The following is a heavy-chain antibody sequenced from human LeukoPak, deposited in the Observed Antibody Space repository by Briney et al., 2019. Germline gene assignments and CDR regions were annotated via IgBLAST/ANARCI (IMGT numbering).Heavy chain of an antibody. CDR3: AREILGGFNPGAY. D-gene: IGHD1-14*01. CDR2: IHRSGSP. V-gene: IGHV4-4*02. CDR1: GFPFSDAW. J-gene: IGHJ4*02. Sequence: GSLRLSCAASGFPFSDAWMTWVRQPPGKGLEWIGEIHRSGSPNYNPSLQSRVTISIDRSRNQIVLELSSVTAADTAFYYCAREILGGFNPGAYWGQGTLVTVSS.